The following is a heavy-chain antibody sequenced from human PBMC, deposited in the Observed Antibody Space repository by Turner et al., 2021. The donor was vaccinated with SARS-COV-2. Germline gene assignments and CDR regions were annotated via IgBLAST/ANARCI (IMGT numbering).Heavy chain of an antibody. V-gene: IGHV4-39*01. CDR3: AIAPNYYYGMDV. Sequence: QLQLQDSGPGLVQPSVTLSLTCTVSGGSISNSSYYWGWIRQPPGKGLEWIGSSYYSGGTYYNPSLKSRVTISVDTSKNQFSVKLSSVTAADTAVYYCAIAPNYYYGMDVWGQGTTVTVSS. CDR2: SYYSGGT. J-gene: IGHJ6*02. CDR1: GGSISNSSYY.